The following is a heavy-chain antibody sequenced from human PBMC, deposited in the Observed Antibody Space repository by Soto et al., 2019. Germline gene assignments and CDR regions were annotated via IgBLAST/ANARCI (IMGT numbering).Heavy chain of an antibody. V-gene: IGHV1-69*01. CDR1: GGTFSSYA. Sequence: QVQLVQSGAEVKKPGSSVKVSCKASGGTFSSYAISWVRQAPGQGLEWMGGIIPIFGTANYAQKFQGRVTITADESTSTAYMELSSLRSEDTAVYYCARTLAVAGPYYYYYGMDVWGQGTTVTVSS. D-gene: IGHD6-19*01. CDR3: ARTLAVAGPYYYYYGMDV. J-gene: IGHJ6*02. CDR2: IIPIFGTA.